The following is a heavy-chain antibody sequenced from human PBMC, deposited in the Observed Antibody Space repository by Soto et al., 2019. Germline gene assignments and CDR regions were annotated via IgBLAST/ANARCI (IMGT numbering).Heavy chain of an antibody. V-gene: IGHV2-5*02. CDR2: IYWDDDK. J-gene: IGHJ4*02. D-gene: IGHD2-15*01. CDR3: AHRHSYYSGRSCYSGFDY. Sequence: QITLKESGPTLVKPTQTLTLTCTFSGFSLSTSGVGVGWIRQPPGKALEWLALIYWDDDKRYSPSLKSRLNTPKDTPKNQVVLTMTNIDTVDTATYYCAHRHSYYSGRSCYSGFDYWGQGTLDTVSS. CDR1: GFSLSTSGVG.